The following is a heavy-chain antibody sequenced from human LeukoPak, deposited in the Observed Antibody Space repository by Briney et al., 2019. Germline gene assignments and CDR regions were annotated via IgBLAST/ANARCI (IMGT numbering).Heavy chain of an antibody. CDR1: GFTFSSYW. J-gene: IGHJ6*03. Sequence: PGGSLRLSCAASGFTFSSYWMSWVRQAPGKELEWVANIKQDGSEKYYVDSVKGRFTISRDNAKNSLYLQMNSLRAEDTAVYYCARGMTTVVTGPYYYYMDVWGKGTTVTVSS. V-gene: IGHV3-7*01. CDR3: ARGMTTVVTGPYYYYMDV. D-gene: IGHD4-23*01. CDR2: IKQDGSEK.